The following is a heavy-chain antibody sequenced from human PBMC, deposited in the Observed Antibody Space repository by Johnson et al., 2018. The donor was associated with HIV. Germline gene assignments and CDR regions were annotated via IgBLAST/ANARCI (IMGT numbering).Heavy chain of an antibody. CDR1: GFTFSSYW. Sequence: VQLVESGGGLVQPGGSLRLSCAASGFTFSSYWMSWVRQAPGKGLEWVSVIYSGGSTCYADSGKGRFTISRDNSKNTLYLQMHSLRAEDTAVYYCAKDRVVTNDAFDIWGQGTMVTVSS. CDR3: AKDRVVTNDAFDI. CDR2: IYSGGST. J-gene: IGHJ3*02. V-gene: IGHV3-66*01. D-gene: IGHD2-21*02.